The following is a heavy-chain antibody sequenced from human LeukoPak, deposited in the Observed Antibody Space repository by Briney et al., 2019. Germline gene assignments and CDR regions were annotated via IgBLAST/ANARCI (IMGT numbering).Heavy chain of an antibody. D-gene: IGHD4-17*01. J-gene: IGHJ6*02. CDR1: GFTFSAYA. Sequence: GGSLRLSCEASGFTFSAYAMTWVRQAPGKGLEWVSIIYSGGSTSYADSVKGRFTISRDNAKNSLYLQMNSLRAEDTAVYYCARDHGVTTVRMDVWGQGTTVTVSS. V-gene: IGHV3-66*01. CDR2: IYSGGST. CDR3: ARDHGVTTVRMDV.